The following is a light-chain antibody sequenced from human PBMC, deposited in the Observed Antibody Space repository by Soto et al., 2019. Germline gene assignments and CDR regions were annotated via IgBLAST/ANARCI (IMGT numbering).Light chain of an antibody. CDR1: QSVYRNF. Sequence: FVLTQSPGTLSLSPGDRATLSCRASQSVYRNFLVWYQQKPGQTPRLLIYGASSRATGIPDRFSGSGSGTDFALTISRLEPEDFAVYYCQQYCSSPLTFGGGTKVDIK. V-gene: IGKV3-20*01. CDR3: QQYCSSPLT. J-gene: IGKJ4*01. CDR2: GAS.